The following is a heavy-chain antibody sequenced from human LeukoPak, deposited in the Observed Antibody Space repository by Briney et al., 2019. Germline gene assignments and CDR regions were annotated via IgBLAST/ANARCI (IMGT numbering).Heavy chain of an antibody. J-gene: IGHJ4*02. CDR2: IWHDGSKQ. D-gene: IGHD3-3*01. CDR1: GFTFSSYG. V-gene: IGHV3-30*02. CDR3: AKGALEWLLGIDY. Sequence: GGSLRLSCATSGFTFSSYGMHWVRQAPGKGLEWVASIWHDGSKQTYTDSVKGRFDISRDNPKNTLYLQMNSLRAEDTAVYYCAKGALEWLLGIDYWGQGTLVTVSS.